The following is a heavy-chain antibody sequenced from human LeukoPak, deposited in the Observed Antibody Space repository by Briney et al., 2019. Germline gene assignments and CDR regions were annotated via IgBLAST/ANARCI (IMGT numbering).Heavy chain of an antibody. CDR1: GYTFTGYY. V-gene: IGHV1-2*04. CDR3: ATLGYCSGGSCLPFDY. J-gene: IGHJ4*02. CDR2: INPNSGGT. D-gene: IGHD2-15*01. Sequence: GASVKVSCKASGYTFTGYYMHWVRQAPGQGLEWMGWINPNSGGTNYAQKFQGWVTMTRDTSISTAYMELSRLRSDDTAVYYCATLGYCSGGSCLPFDYWGQGTLVTVSS.